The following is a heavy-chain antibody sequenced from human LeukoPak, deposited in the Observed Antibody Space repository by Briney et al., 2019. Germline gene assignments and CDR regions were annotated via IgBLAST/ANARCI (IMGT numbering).Heavy chain of an antibody. J-gene: IGHJ4*02. CDR1: GGSISSGGYY. CDR3: ARDSGVTAMAPPYYFDY. Sequence: PSETLSLTCTVSGGSISSGGYYWSWIRQHPGKGLEWIGYIYYSGSTYYNPSLKSRVTISVDTSKNQFSLRLSSVTAADTAVYYCARDSGVTAMAPPYYFDYWGQGTLVTVSS. D-gene: IGHD5-18*01. CDR2: IYYSGST. V-gene: IGHV4-31*03.